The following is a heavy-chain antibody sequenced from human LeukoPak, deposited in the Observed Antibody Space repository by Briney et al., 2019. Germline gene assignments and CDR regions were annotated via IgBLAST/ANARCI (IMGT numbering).Heavy chain of an antibody. J-gene: IGHJ4*02. CDR3: AKQSLYDSSGHFHY. V-gene: IGHV3-23*01. CDR2: ITGSGGYT. CDR1: GFTFSSYA. D-gene: IGHD3-22*01. Sequence: GGSLRLSCAASGFTFSSYAMTWVRQALGKGLEWVSTITGSGGYTYYADSVKGRFTISRDNSKNTLFLRMNSLRAEDTAVYFCAKQSLYDSSGHFHYWGQGTLVTVSS.